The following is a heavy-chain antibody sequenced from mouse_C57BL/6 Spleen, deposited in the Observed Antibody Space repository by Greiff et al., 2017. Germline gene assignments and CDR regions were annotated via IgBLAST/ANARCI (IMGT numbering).Heavy chain of an antibody. J-gene: IGHJ1*03. Sequence: QVQLQQSGAELVKPGASVKISCKASGYAFSSYWMNWVKQRPGKGLEWIGQIYPGDGDTNYNGKFKGKATLTADKSSSTAYMQLSSLTSEDSAVYFCAREADYYGSSWYFDVWGTGTTVTVSS. D-gene: IGHD1-1*01. CDR2: IYPGDGDT. V-gene: IGHV1-80*01. CDR1: GYAFSSYW. CDR3: AREADYYGSSWYFDV.